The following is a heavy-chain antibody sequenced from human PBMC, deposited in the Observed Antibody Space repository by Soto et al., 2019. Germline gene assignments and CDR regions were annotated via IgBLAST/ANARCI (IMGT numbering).Heavy chain of an antibody. CDR2: ISGNGDDP. Sequence: ERQLLESGGNLVQPGGSLRLSCAASGLTFGAYAMTWVRQAPGKGLEWVSTISGNGDDPFYADSVRGRFTISRDNFNNIHYLQMDSLRADDTAVYYCAKGGHFSHYALWGRGTRVTVSS. V-gene: IGHV3-23*01. CDR1: GLTFGAYA. CDR3: AKGGHFSHYAL. J-gene: IGHJ2*01. D-gene: IGHD3-3*02.